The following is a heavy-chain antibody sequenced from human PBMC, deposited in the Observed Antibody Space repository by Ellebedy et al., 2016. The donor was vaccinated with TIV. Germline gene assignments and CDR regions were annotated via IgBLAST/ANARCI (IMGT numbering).Heavy chain of an antibody. CDR3: AKDKDTAMVEGGVFDY. CDR1: GFTVSSNY. V-gene: IGHV3-53*05. CDR2: IYSGGST. J-gene: IGHJ4*02. D-gene: IGHD5-18*01. Sequence: PGGSLRLSCAASGFTVSSNYMNWVRQAPGKGLEWVSVIYSGGSTYYADSVKGRFTISRDKSKHSLYLQMNSLRTEDTALYHCAKDKDTAMVEGGVFDYWGQGTLVTVSP.